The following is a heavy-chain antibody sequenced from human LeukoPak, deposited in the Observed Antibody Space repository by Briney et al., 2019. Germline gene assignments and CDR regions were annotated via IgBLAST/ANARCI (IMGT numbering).Heavy chain of an antibody. V-gene: IGHV3-7*01. CDR3: ARGRIQLKWFDP. D-gene: IGHD5-18*01. CDR1: GFTFSTHW. Sequence: GGSLRLSCVASGFTFSTHWVSWVRQAPGKGLEWVANIKEDGSTTDYVDSVKGRFTISRDNAKNSLDLQMNSLRAEDTAVYYCARGRIQLKWFDPGGQGTLVTVSS. J-gene: IGHJ5*02. CDR2: IKEDGSTT.